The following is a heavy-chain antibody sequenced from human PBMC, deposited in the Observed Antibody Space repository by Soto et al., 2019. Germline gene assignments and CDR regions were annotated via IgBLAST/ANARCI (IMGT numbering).Heavy chain of an antibody. V-gene: IGHV3-23*01. Sequence: EVQLLESGGGLVQPGGSLRLSCAASGFTFSSYAMSWVRQAPGKGREWVSVVSGSAGSTYYADSVKGRFTISRDNSKNTLYLQMTSLRAEDTAVYYCAKDASSGITSFDSWGRGTVVTVSS. CDR1: GFTFSSYA. J-gene: IGHJ2*01. CDR3: AKDASSGITSFDS. D-gene: IGHD3-3*01. CDR2: VSGSAGST.